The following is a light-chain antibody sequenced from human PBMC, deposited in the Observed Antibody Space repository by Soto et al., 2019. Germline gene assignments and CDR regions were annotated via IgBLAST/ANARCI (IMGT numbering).Light chain of an antibody. CDR1: SSDVGRYNY. CDR2: DVS. Sequence: QSALTQPASVSGSPGQSITISCTGTSSDVGRYNYVSWYQHHPGKAPKLMIYDVSNRPSGVSNRFSGSKSGNTASLTISGLQAEDEADYYCSSYTTSNNLVFGGGPKVTVL. V-gene: IGLV2-14*03. J-gene: IGLJ2*01. CDR3: SSYTTSNNLV.